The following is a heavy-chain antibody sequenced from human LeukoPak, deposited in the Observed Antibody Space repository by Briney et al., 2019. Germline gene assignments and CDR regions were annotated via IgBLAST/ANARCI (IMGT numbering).Heavy chain of an antibody. CDR1: GGSISSSSYY. J-gene: IGHJ4*02. CDR2: IYYSGST. V-gene: IGHV4-39*01. Sequence: PSETLSLTCTVSGGSISSSSYYWGWIRQPPGKGLEWIGGIYYSGSTYYNPSLKSRVTISVDTSKNQFSLKLSSVTAADTAVYYCARHSGSGWIDYWGQGTLVTVSS. D-gene: IGHD6-19*01. CDR3: ARHSGSGWIDY.